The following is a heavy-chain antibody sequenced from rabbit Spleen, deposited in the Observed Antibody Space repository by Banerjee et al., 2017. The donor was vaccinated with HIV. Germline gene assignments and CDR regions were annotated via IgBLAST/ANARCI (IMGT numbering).Heavy chain of an antibody. J-gene: IGHJ4*01. CDR2: INTWSGSP. Sequence: QEQLEESGGDLVKPEGSLTLPCTASGFSFNDDYVMCWVRQAPGKGLKWIACINTWSGSPVYASWAKGLFTMSKTSSTTVTLQMTSLTAADTATYFCARYLACVIGWNFDLWGPGTLVTVS. CDR3: ARYLACVIGWNFDL. V-gene: IGHV1S45*01. D-gene: IGHD1-1*01. CDR1: GFSFNDDYV.